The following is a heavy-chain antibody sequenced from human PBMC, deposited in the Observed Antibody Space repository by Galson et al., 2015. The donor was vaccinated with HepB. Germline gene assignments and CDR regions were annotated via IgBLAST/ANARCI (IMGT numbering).Heavy chain of an antibody. V-gene: IGHV5-51*01. Sequence: QSGAEVKKPGESLKISCKGSGYSFTNYWIAWVRQMPGKGLEWMGNIFPGNSDTRYSPSFEGQVTISADKSISTAYLQWSSLKASDTATYYCARRGSTVGWFDPWGQGTLVTVSS. CDR2: IFPGNSDT. CDR3: ARRGSTVGWFDP. D-gene: IGHD4-11*01. CDR1: GYSFTNYW. J-gene: IGHJ5*02.